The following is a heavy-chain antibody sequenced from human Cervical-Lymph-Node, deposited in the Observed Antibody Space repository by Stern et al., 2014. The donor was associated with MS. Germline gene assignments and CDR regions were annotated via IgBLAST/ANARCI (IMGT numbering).Heavy chain of an antibody. CDR1: GFTFSSYS. Sequence: EVQLVQSGGGLVKPGGSLRLSCAASGFTFSSYSMNWVRQAPGKGLEWVASISSGGSYIYYANSLQGRFTISRDNAKNSLYLKMNSLRAEDTAVYYCARGRGGNYRYYFDYWGQGTLVTVSS. D-gene: IGHD4-23*01. J-gene: IGHJ4*02. V-gene: IGHV3-21*01. CDR3: ARGRGGNYRYYFDY. CDR2: ISSGGSYI.